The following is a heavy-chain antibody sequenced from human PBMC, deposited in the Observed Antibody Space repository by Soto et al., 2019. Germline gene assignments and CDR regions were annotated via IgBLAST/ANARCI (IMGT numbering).Heavy chain of an antibody. D-gene: IGHD3-10*01. V-gene: IGHV3-15*07. J-gene: IGHJ4*02. CDR1: GFTFSNAW. CDR2: IKSKTDGGKT. CDR3: PTLCRFVDPDQQPEY. Sequence: EVQLVESGGGLVKPGGSLRLSCAASGFTFSNAWVNWVRQAPGKGLEWVGRIKSKTDGGKTDYAAPVKGSFTISRDDSKNTLYVQRNSLKPVETAVYYCPTLCRFVDPDQQPEYWGQGTMVTVFS.